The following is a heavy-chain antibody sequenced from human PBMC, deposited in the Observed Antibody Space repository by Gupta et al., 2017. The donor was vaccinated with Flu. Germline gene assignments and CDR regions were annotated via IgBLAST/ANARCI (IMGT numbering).Heavy chain of an antibody. D-gene: IGHD6-13*01. CDR1: GFTFRNFG. Sequence: AQVVESGGGVVQPGRSLRLSCAALGFTFRNFGMPWVRQAPGKGLEWMAVISYDGTKEYYADPVKGRFIISRDNDNHILYLQMNSLKPDDTAMYYCAKDSGAFTSSWSLDEWFDPWGQGTLVTVAS. CDR2: ISYDGTKE. V-gene: IGHV3-30*18. CDR3: AKDSGAFTSSWSLDEWFDP. J-gene: IGHJ5*02.